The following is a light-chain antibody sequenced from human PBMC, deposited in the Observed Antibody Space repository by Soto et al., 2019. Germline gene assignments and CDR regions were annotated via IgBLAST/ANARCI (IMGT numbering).Light chain of an antibody. CDR2: SAS. CDR1: QNIATN. V-gene: IGKV1-39*01. CDR3: QQSYSSLVYN. Sequence: DIQMTQSPSSLSASVGDRVTITCRARQNIATNLNWYQQKAGKAPTVLIYSASTLQSGVPSRFSGSGSGTDFTLTISSLQPEDSATYYCQQSYSSLVYNFGPGTKLEIK. J-gene: IGKJ2*01.